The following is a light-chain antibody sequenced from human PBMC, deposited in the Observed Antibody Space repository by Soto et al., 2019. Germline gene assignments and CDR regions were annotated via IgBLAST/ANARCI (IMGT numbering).Light chain of an antibody. CDR2: LNSDGSH. J-gene: IGLJ2*01. CDR3: QTWGSGIRVV. CDR1: SGHSSYA. Sequence: QPVLTQSPSASASLGASVKLTCTLSSGHSSYAIAWHQQQPEKGPRYLMKLNSDGSHRKGDGIPDRFSGSSSGAERYLTISSLQSEDEADYYCQTWGSGIRVVFGGGTKPPS. V-gene: IGLV4-69*01.